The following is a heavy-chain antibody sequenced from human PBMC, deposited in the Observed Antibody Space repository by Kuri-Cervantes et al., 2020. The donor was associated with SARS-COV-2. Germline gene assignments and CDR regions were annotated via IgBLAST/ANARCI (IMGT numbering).Heavy chain of an antibody. V-gene: IGHV4-4*07. D-gene: IGHD3-3*01. CDR1: GGSIRSYY. CDR2: IYASGST. CDR3: ARHTIFGAHDAFDI. Sequence: SETLSLTCTVSGGSIRSYYWSWIRQPAGKVLEWIGRIYASGSTNYNPSLKSRVTMSVDTSKNQFSLKLSSVTASDTAVYYCARHTIFGAHDAFDILRQWTMVTVSS. J-gene: IGHJ3*02.